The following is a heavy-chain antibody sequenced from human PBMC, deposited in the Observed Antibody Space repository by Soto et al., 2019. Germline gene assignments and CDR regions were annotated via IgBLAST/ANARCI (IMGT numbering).Heavy chain of an antibody. V-gene: IGHV1-2*04. CDR3: ARVFIAAADKLNYYYYGMDV. CDR2: INPNSGGT. Sequence: ASVKVSCKASGYTFTGYYMHWVRQAPGQGLEWMGWINPNSGGTNYAQKFQGWVTMTRDTSISTAYMELSRLRSDDTAVYYCARVFIAAADKLNYYYYGMDVWGQGTTVTGSS. D-gene: IGHD6-13*01. CDR1: GYTFTGYY. J-gene: IGHJ6*02.